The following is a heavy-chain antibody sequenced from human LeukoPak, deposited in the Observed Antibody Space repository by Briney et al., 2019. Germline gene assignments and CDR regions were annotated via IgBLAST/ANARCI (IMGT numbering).Heavy chain of an antibody. J-gene: IGHJ3*02. D-gene: IGHD4-17*01. CDR2: IKQDGSQK. V-gene: IGHV3-7*05. CDR3: ARDPTVTNFHEAFDI. Sequence: GGSLALSCTASGFTFSSYWMSWVRQAPGKGLEWVATIKQDGSQKEYVESVQGRFTISRDNAKNSLYLHMNRLRAEETAVYYCARDPTVTNFHEAFDIWGQGTLVTVSS. CDR1: GFTFSSYW.